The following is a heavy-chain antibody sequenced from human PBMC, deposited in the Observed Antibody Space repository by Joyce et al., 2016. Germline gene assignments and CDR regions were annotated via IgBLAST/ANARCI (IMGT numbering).Heavy chain of an antibody. Sequence: QVQLGESGPGLVKPSETLSLTCAVSGGLISSHNWWSWVRQPPGKGLEWIGEIYHNGSTKFSPSLKSRVIISVDKFSNQFSLKMDSVTAADTAVYFCARGPGDYAEYWGQGILVVVSS. CDR3: ARGPGDYAEY. V-gene: IGHV4-4*02. J-gene: IGHJ4*02. CDR2: IYHNGST. CDR1: GGLISSHNW.